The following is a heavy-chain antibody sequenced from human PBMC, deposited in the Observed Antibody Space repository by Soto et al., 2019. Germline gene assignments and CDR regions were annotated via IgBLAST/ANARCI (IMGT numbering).Heavy chain of an antibody. V-gene: IGHV4-34*02. J-gene: IGHJ5*02. CDR1: GGPLSGYF. CDR2: IDPQGDI. D-gene: IGHD2-21*02. Sequence: QVQLQQGGAGLLKPSETLSLTCGVYGGPLSGYFWRWIRQAPGKGLEWIGEIDPQGDITYKPSLKIRVTISVDTSKMHFFIKLKSVTSADTGLYYCASGPPPDTARIWFAPWGQGTLVPVSS. CDR3: ASGPPPDTARIWFAP.